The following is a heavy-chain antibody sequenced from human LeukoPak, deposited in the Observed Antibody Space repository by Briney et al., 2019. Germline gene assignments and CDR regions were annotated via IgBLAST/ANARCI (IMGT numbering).Heavy chain of an antibody. CDR1: GGSISSYY. J-gene: IGHJ4*02. D-gene: IGHD6-19*01. V-gene: IGHV4-59*01. Sequence: SETLSLTCTVSGGSISSYYWSWIRQPPGKGLEWIGYIYYSGSTNYNPSLKSRITISLDPSKNQFALKRSSVTAAYTAVYYCARFIAVSGTIDYWGQGKLVPVSS. CDR3: ARFIAVSGTIDY. CDR2: IYYSGST.